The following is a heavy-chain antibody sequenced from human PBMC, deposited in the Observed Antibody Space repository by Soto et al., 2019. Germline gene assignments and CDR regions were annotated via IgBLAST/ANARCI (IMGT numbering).Heavy chain of an antibody. J-gene: IGHJ4*02. Sequence: SETLSLTCAVYGGSFSGYYWSWIRQPPGKGLEWIGEINHSGSTNYNPSLKSRVTISVDTSKNQFSLKLSSVTAADTAVYYCARGPGDYYHGSGSLDYWGQGTLVTVSS. CDR2: INHSGST. V-gene: IGHV4-34*01. D-gene: IGHD3-10*01. CDR3: ARGPGDYYHGSGSLDY. CDR1: GGSFSGYY.